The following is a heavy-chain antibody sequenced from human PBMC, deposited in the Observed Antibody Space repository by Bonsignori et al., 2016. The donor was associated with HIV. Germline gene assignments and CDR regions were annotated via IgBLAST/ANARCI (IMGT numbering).Heavy chain of an antibody. V-gene: IGHV3-11*01. Sequence: GESLKISCAASGFTFSDYYMNWIRQAPGRGLEWVSYISSSGSTIYYADSVKGRFTVSRDNAKNSLYLQMNSLRAEDTAVYYCAREGYCSTTSCIGAFDIWGQGTMVTVSS. D-gene: IGHD2-2*01. CDR1: GFTFSDYY. J-gene: IGHJ3*02. CDR2: ISSSGSTI. CDR3: AREGYCSTTSCIGAFDI.